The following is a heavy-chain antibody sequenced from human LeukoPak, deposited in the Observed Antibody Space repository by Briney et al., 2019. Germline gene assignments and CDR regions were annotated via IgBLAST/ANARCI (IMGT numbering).Heavy chain of an antibody. CDR2: ISYDGSNK. CDR3: ARVRGTAMNTGSGYYGMDV. Sequence: PGGSLRLSCAASGFTFSSYAMHWVRQAPGKGLEWVAVISYDGSNKDYADSVKGRFTISRDNPKNTLYLQMNSLRAEDTAVYYCARVRGTAMNTGSGYYGMDVWGQGTTVTVSS. CDR1: GFTFSSYA. V-gene: IGHV3-30-3*01. J-gene: IGHJ6*02. D-gene: IGHD5-18*01.